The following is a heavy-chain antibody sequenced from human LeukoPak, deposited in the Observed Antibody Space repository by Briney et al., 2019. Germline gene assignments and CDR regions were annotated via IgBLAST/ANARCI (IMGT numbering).Heavy chain of an antibody. CDR1: GGSISSSSYY. Sequence: SETLSLTCTVSGGSISSSSYYWGWIRQPSGKGLEWIGSIYYSGSTYYNPSLKSRVTISVDTSKNQFSLKLSSVTAADTAVYYCARDTDAYFDYWGQGTLVTVSS. CDR3: ARDTDAYFDY. V-gene: IGHV4-39*07. J-gene: IGHJ4*02. CDR2: IYYSGST.